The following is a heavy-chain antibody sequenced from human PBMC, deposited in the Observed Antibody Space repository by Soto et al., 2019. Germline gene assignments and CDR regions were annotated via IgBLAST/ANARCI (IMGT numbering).Heavy chain of an antibody. D-gene: IGHD6-6*01. CDR3: AREVVETSSLWLDP. CDR2: MNTNTNTT. V-gene: IGHV1-8*01. J-gene: IGHJ5*02. Sequence: SVTVSCKGSGHTYTDNDISLVRQAPGQGLEWIGWMNTNTNTTDSAEVFEGRVSLTWDTSISTAYMQLNSLKIDDTAVYYCAREVVETSSLWLDPWGQGTLVTVSS. CDR1: GHTYTDND.